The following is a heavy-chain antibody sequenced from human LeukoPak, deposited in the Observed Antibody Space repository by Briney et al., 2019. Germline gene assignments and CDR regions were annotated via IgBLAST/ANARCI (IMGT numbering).Heavy chain of an antibody. Sequence: GGSLRLFCAASGFTFSSYSMNWGRQAPGKGLEWVSSISSSSSYIYYADSVKGRFTISRDNAKNSLYLQMNSLRAEDTAVYYCARDSRYCSGGSCYGMDVWGKGTTVTVSS. CDR2: ISSSSSYI. CDR3: ARDSRYCSGGSCYGMDV. V-gene: IGHV3-21*01. CDR1: GFTFSSYS. D-gene: IGHD2-15*01. J-gene: IGHJ6*04.